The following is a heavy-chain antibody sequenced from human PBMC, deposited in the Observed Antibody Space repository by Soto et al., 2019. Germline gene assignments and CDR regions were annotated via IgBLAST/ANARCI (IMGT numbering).Heavy chain of an antibody. J-gene: IGHJ4*02. CDR3: ARRGSGSYSDS. V-gene: IGHV4-39*01. CDR1: GGSISSSSYY. CDR2: IYYSGST. D-gene: IGHD3-10*01. Sequence: QLQLQESGPGLVKPSETLSLTCTVSGGSISSSSYYWGWIRQPPGKGLEWIGRIYYSGSTYYNPSLKSRVTISVDTSKNQFSLTRSSVTAADTAVYYCARRGSGSYSDSWGQGTLVTVSS.